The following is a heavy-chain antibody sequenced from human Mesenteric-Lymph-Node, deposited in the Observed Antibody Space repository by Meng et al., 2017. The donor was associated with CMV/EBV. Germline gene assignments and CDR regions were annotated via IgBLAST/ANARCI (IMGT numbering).Heavy chain of an antibody. V-gene: IGHV3-11*04. CDR1: GFTFSDYY. Sequence: GGSLRLSCEASGFTFSDYYITWIRQAPGKGLEWVSHISSSGTTKYYADSVRGRFTISRDNPKNSLYLQMNSLRAEDTAVYYCARDTVLRFLSYDYYYYGMDVWGQGTTVTVSS. J-gene: IGHJ6*02. D-gene: IGHD3-3*01. CDR2: ISSSGTTK. CDR3: ARDTVLRFLSYDYYYYGMDV.